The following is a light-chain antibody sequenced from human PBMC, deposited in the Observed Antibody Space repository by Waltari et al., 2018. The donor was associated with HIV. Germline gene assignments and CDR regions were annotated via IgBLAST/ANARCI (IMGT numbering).Light chain of an antibody. J-gene: IGLJ2*01. V-gene: IGLV9-49*01. CDR1: SGYSVYE. CDR3: GADHGSGSNFVLV. Sequence: QPVLTQPPSASASLGASVTLTSTLRSGYSVYEVERYQHRPGKGPRFVMRVGTGGIVGSKGDGIPDRFSVWGEGLNRFLTSKNVQEEDESDFHCGADHGSGSNFVLVFGGGTKLTVL. CDR2: VGTGGIVG.